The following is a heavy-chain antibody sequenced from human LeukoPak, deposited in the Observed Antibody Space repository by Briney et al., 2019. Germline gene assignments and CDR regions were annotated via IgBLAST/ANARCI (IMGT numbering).Heavy chain of an antibody. D-gene: IGHD3-22*01. CDR2: IKSKTDGGTT. CDR3: AKGYYYDPFDP. J-gene: IGHJ5*02. V-gene: IGHV3-15*01. Sequence: GGSLRLSRAASGFTFSNAWMSWVRQAPGKGLEWVGRIKSKTDGGTTDYAAPVKGRFTISRDDSKNTLYLQMNSLRAEDTAVYYCAKGYYYDPFDPWGQGTLVTVSS. CDR1: GFTFSNAW.